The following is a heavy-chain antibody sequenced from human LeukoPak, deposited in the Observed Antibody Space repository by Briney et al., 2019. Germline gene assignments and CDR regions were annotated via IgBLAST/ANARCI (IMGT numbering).Heavy chain of an antibody. CDR2: MNPNSGDT. D-gene: IGHD2-2*01. CDR3: ARGGVVVPAASYGLNV. V-gene: IGHV1-2*02. J-gene: IGHJ6*02. CDR1: GYTFTGYC. Sequence: GASVKVSCKASGYTFTGYCMHWVRQAPGQGLEWMGWMNPNSGDTNYAQKFQDRVTMTRDTSISTAYMELSRLSSDDTAVYYCARGGVVVPAASYGLNVWGQGTTVTVSS.